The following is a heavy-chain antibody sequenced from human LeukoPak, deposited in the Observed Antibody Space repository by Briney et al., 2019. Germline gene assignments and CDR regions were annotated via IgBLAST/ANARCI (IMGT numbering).Heavy chain of an antibody. D-gene: IGHD3-3*01. CDR3: ARLRTYYDFWSGYFSFDP. CDR1: GFTFSRYS. Sequence: GGSLRLSCAAAGFTFSRYSMNWVRQAPGRGLEWVSYISRSSSTIHYADSVKGRFTISRDNAKSSLFLQMNSLRAEDTAVYYCARLRTYYDFWSGYFSFDPWGQGTLVTVSS. CDR2: ISRSSSTI. V-gene: IGHV3-48*04. J-gene: IGHJ5*02.